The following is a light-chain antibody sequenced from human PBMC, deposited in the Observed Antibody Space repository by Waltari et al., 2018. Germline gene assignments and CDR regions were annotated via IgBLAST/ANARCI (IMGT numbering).Light chain of an antibody. CDR1: SCPKRY. CDR3: YSVDTTSKGV. J-gene: IGLJ3*02. CDR2: EDT. V-gene: IGLV3-10*01. Sequence: SYELTQPPSVSVFPGQTARITCSGESCPKRYAYLYQQKSGQAPVLVIFEDTRRPSGSPERFSAATSGTMATLTIRGAQVDDEADYYCYSVDTTSKGVFGGGTALTVL.